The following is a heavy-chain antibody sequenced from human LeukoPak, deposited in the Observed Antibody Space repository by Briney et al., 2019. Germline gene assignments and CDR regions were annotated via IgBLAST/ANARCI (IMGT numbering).Heavy chain of an antibody. CDR3: TRSGYCSGGNCNSYFDS. V-gene: IGHV3-74*01. J-gene: IGHJ4*02. Sequence: GTSLRLSCAASGFTFSTYWMHWVRQAPGKGLVWVSRINRDETTTRYADSVKGRFTISRDNAKSTLYLEMNSLRAEDTAVYYCTRSGYCSGGNCNSYFDSWGQGTLVTVSS. CDR1: GFTFSTYW. D-gene: IGHD2-15*01. CDR2: INRDETTT.